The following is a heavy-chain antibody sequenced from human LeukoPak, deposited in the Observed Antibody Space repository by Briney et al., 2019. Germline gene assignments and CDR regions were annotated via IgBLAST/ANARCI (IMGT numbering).Heavy chain of an antibody. CDR2: INPDSGDT. V-gene: IGHV1-2*02. D-gene: IGHD6-13*01. CDR3: ARGGRAYSSSWYPKNWFDP. Sequence: GASVKVSCKASGYTFTGYYIHWVRQAPGQGLEWMGWINPDSGDTNYAQRFQGRATMTRDTSISTAYMEKRRLTSDDTAVYYCARGGRAYSSSWYPKNWFDPWGQGTLVTVSS. J-gene: IGHJ5*02. CDR1: GYTFTGYY.